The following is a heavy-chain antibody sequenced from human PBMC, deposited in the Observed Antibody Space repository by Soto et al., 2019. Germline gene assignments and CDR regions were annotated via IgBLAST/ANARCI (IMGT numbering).Heavy chain of an antibody. CDR1: GFTFSSYW. CDR2: INRDGSSV. D-gene: IGHD3-22*01. CDR3: ARIGQIAGLGH. J-gene: IGHJ4*02. V-gene: IGHV3-74*01. Sequence: EVQLVESGGGLVQPGGSQRLSCAASGFTFSSYWMHWVRQAPGKGLVWVSRINRDGSSVSYVDSVKGRFTVSRDNAKNTLYLQMNSLRAEDTAVYYCARIGQIAGLGHWGQGALVTVSS.